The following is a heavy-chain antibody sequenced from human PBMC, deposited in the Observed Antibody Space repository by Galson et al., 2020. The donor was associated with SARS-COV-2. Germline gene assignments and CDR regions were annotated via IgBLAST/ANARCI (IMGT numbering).Heavy chain of an antibody. V-gene: IGHV3-53*01. CDR2: MYSGGTT. CDR3: ARDSSGWYAVGDY. CDR1: GFTVSNNY. J-gene: IGHJ4*02. D-gene: IGHD6-19*01. Sequence: AGSLTLSCAASGFTVSNNYMNWVRQAPGKGLEWVSIMYSGGTTYYADSVKGRFTISRDNSKNTLFLQMNSLRPEDTAVYYCARDSSGWYAVGDYWGQGTLVTVSS.